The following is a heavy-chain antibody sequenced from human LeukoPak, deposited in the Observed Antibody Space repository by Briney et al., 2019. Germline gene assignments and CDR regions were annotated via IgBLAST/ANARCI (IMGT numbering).Heavy chain of an antibody. CDR3: ARLTTVTAAEYFQH. J-gene: IGHJ1*01. V-gene: IGHV4-59*12. D-gene: IGHD4-17*01. CDR1: GGSISSYY. CDR2: IYHSGST. Sequence: SETLSLTCTVSGGSISSYYWSWIRQPPGKGLEWIGYIYHSGSTYYNPSLKSRVTISVDRSKNQFSLKLSSVTAADTAVYYCARLTTVTAAEYFQHWGQGTLVTVSS.